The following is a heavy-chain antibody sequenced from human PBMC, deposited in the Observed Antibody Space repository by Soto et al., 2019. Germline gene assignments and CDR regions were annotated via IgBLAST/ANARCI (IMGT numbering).Heavy chain of an antibody. J-gene: IGHJ4*02. D-gene: IGHD6-19*01. V-gene: IGHV3-30*18. CDR2: ISYDGSNK. Sequence: LRLSCAASGFTFSSYGMHWVRQAPGKGLEWVAVISYDGSNKYYADSVKGRFTISRDNSKNTLYLQMNSLRAEDTAVYYCAKTVAGEFDYWGQGTLVTVSS. CDR3: AKTVAGEFDY. CDR1: GFTFSSYG.